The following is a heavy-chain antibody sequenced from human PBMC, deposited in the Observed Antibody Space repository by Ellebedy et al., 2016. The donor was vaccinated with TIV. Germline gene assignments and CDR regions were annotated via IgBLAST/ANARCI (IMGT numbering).Heavy chain of an antibody. CDR2: IIPMFGVT. CDR3: ARNSDVVLVPSAYASSFDI. CDR1: GGTFGNHP. V-gene: IGHV1-69*13. J-gene: IGHJ3*02. D-gene: IGHD2-2*01. Sequence: SVKVSCKASGGTFGNHPLSWVRQAPGQGLEWVGRIIPMFGVTDTAQMLQGRLTITADESTSTAHMELSSLRPEDAAVYYCARNSDVVLVPSAYASSFDIWGQGTMVTVSS.